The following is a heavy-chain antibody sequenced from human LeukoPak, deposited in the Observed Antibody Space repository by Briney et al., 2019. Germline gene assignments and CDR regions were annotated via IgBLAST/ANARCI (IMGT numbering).Heavy chain of an antibody. D-gene: IGHD6-19*01. CDR3: ARDGRAVAYNTYDY. J-gene: IGHJ4*02. CDR2: ISSSGSTI. Sequence: GGSLRLSCAASGFTFSSYEMNWVRQAPGKGLEWVSYISSSGSTIYYADSVKGRFTISRDNAKNSLYLQMNSLRAEDTAVYYCARDGRAVAYNTYDYWGQGTLVTVSS. CDR1: GFTFSSYE. V-gene: IGHV3-48*03.